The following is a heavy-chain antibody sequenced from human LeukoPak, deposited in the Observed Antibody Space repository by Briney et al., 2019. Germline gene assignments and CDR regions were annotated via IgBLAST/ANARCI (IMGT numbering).Heavy chain of an antibody. CDR1: GDSISNHY. D-gene: IGHD3-3*01. CDR3: ARSLGYNFWIGQTPHPFIP. Sequence: SETLSLTCTVSGDSISNHYWSWIRQPPGKGLEWIGNIYYSGSTNYNPSLKSRVTISVGASKKQFSLKLSSVTAADTAVYYSARSLGYNFWIGQTPHPFIPWGQGTLVTVSS. CDR2: IYYSGST. V-gene: IGHV4-59*11. J-gene: IGHJ5*02.